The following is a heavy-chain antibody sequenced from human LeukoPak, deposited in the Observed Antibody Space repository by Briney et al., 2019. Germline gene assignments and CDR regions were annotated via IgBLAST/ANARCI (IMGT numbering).Heavy chain of an antibody. D-gene: IGHD5-12*01. CDR1: GYTFTGYY. Sequence: GASVKVSCKASGYTFTGYYIHWVRQAPGQGLEWMGWVNPHSDDTNYAQKFQGRVTMTRDTSISTAYMELSRLTSDDTAVYYCARVESRVIVATVFDYWGQGTLVTVSS. CDR2: VNPHSDDT. V-gene: IGHV1-2*02. CDR3: ARVESRVIVATVFDY. J-gene: IGHJ4*02.